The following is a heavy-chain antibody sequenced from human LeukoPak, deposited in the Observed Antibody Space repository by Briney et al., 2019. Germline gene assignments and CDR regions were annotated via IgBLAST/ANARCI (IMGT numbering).Heavy chain of an antibody. D-gene: IGHD4-17*01. CDR1: GGSFSGYY. CDR3: ARGAGLGYGDNFDY. CDR2: INHSGST. Sequence: SETLSLTCAVYGGSFSGYYWSWIRQPPGKGLEWIGEINHSGSTNYNPSLKSRVTISVDTSKNQFSLKLGSVTAADTAVYYCARGAGLGYGDNFDYWGQGTLVTVS. V-gene: IGHV4-34*01. J-gene: IGHJ4*02.